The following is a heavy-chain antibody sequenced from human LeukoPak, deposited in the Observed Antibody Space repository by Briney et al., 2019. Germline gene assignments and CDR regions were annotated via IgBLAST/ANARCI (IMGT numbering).Heavy chain of an antibody. CDR1: GGSISSYY. J-gene: IGHJ4*02. V-gene: IGHV4-59*12. Sequence: SETLSLTCTVSGGSISSYYWSWIRQPPGKGLEWIGSIYYSGSTYYNPSLKSRVTISVDTSKNQFSLKLSSVTAADTAVYYCARDLYYDSSGYTNFDYWGQGTLVTVSS. CDR2: IYYSGST. CDR3: ARDLYYDSSGYTNFDY. D-gene: IGHD3-22*01.